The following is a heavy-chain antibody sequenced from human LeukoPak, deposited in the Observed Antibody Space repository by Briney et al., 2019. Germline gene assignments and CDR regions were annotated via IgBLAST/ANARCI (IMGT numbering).Heavy chain of an antibody. CDR2: ISWNSGSI. D-gene: IGHD3-10*01. J-gene: IGHJ4*02. CDR1: GFTFDDYA. V-gene: IGHV3-9*01. CDR3: AKEKTRTGFDY. Sequence: PGGSLRLSCAASGFTFDDYAMHWVRQGPGKGLEWVSGISWNSGSIGYADSVKGRFTISRDNAKNSLYLQMNSLRADDTALYYCAKEKTRTGFDYWGQGTLVTVSS.